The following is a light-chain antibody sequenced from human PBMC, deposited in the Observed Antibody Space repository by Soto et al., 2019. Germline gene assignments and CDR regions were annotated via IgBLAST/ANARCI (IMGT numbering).Light chain of an antibody. Sequence: MVLTQSPGTVSLSPGERATLSCRTSQSVSSSYLAWYQQKPGQAPRLLIYDASSRATGIPDRFSGSGSGTDFTLTISRLEPEDFAVYYCQEYGSSRTFGQGTKV. V-gene: IGKV3-20*01. CDR1: QSVSSSY. CDR3: QEYGSSRT. CDR2: DAS. J-gene: IGKJ1*01.